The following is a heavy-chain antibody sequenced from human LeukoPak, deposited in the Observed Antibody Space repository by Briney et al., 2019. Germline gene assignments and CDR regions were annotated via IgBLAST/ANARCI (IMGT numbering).Heavy chain of an antibody. D-gene: IGHD6-6*01. CDR1: GFTFSSYG. CDR3: AKARLYSSSGFGAFDI. CDR2: IWYGGSNK. J-gene: IGHJ3*02. V-gene: IGHV3-30*02. Sequence: GGSLRLSCAASGFTFSSYGMHWVRQAPGKGLEWVAVIWYGGSNKYYADSVKGRFTISRDNSKNTLYLQMNSLRAEDTAVYYCAKARLYSSSGFGAFDIWGQGTMVTVSS.